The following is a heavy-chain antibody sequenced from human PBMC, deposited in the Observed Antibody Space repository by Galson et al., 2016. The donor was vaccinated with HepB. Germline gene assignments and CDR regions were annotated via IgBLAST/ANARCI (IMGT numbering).Heavy chain of an antibody. CDR1: GGSISSGGYY. CDR3: ARARPTPIYYYNGIDV. CDR2: IYSTGST. Sequence: TLSLTCTVSGGSISSGGYYWSWIRHHPGKGLEWIGYIYSTGSTFYNPSLKSRLTISLDTSKNQFSLKLSSVTAADTAVYYCARARPTPIYYYNGIDVWGQGTTVTVSS. V-gene: IGHV4-31*03. J-gene: IGHJ6*02.